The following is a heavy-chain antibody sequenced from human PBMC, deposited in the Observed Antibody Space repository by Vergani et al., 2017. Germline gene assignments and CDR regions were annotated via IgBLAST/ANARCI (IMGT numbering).Heavy chain of an antibody. CDR1: GGSFSGYY. Sequence: QVQLQQWGAGLLKPSETLSLTCAVYGGSFSGYYWSWIRQPPGKGLEWIGEINHSGSTNYNPSLKSRVTISVDTSKNQFSLKLSSVTAADTAVYYCARSSYGPFDYWGQGTLVIVSS. CDR3: ARSSYGPFDY. D-gene: IGHD4-17*01. J-gene: IGHJ4*02. V-gene: IGHV4-34*01. CDR2: INHSGST.